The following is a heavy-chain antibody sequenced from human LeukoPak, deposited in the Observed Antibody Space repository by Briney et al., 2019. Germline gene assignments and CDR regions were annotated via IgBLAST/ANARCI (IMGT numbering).Heavy chain of an antibody. J-gene: IGHJ3*02. CDR1: GYTFTSYY. CDR3: ARDRPRLGATTAFDI. V-gene: IGHV1-46*01. Sequence: ASVKVSCKASGYTFTSYYMHWVRQAPGQGLEWMGIINPSGGSTSYAQKFQGRVTITADESTSTAYMELSSLRSEDTAVYYCARDRPRLGATTAFDIWGQGTMVTVSS. CDR2: INPSGGST. D-gene: IGHD1-26*01.